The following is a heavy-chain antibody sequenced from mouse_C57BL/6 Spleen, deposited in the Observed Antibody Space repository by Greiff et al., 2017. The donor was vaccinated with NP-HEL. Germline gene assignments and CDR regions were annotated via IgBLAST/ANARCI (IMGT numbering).Heavy chain of an antibody. J-gene: IGHJ3*01. V-gene: IGHV1-80*01. CDR2: IYPGDGDT. Sequence: QVQLKQSGAELVKPGASVKISCKASGYAFSSYWMNWVKQRPGKGLEWIGQIYPGDGDTTYNGKFKGKATLTADKSSSTAYMQLSSLTSEDSAVYFCARSGNYEIAYWGQGTLVTVAA. D-gene: IGHD2-1*01. CDR1: GYAFSSYW. CDR3: ARSGNYEIAY.